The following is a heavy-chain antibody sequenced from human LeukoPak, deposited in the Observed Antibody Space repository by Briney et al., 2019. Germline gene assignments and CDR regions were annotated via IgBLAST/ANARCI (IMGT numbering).Heavy chain of an antibody. D-gene: IGHD6-19*01. CDR3: AKSYNSGWYENPYYFDY. J-gene: IGHJ4*02. Sequence: GGSLRLSCAASGFTFSSYAMSWVRQAPGKGLEWVSAISGSGGSTYYADSVKGRFTISRDNSKNTLYPQMNSLRAEDTAVYYCAKSYNSGWYENPYYFDYWGQGTLVTVSS. CDR2: ISGSGGST. CDR1: GFTFSSYA. V-gene: IGHV3-23*01.